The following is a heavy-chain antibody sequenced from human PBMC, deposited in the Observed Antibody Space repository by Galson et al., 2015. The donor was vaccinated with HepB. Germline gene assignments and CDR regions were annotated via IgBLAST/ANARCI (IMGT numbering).Heavy chain of an antibody. CDR1: GASISSYY. CDR2: IYYSGST. Sequence: SQTLSLTCTVSGASISSYYWGCIRQPPGKGLEWIGHIYYSGSTNYNPSLKSRLTISVDTSKKQFSLKLSSVTAADTAVYYCARYRGDGYQTYYYGMDVWGQGTTVTVSS. V-gene: IGHV4-59*01. CDR3: ARYRGDGYQTYYYGMDV. D-gene: IGHD5-24*01. J-gene: IGHJ6*02.